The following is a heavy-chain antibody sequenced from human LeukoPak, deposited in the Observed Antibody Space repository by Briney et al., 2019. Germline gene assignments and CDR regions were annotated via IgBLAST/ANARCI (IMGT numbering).Heavy chain of an antibody. J-gene: IGHJ6*02. CDR1: GFTFTNYG. V-gene: IGHV1-18*01. CDR2: ISAYNGNT. CDR3: ARPMTSDHYYYYGMDV. Sequence: ASVKVSCKTSGFTFTNYGINWVRQAPGQGLEWMGWISAYNGNTKYAQKLQGRVTMTTDTFTSTAYMELRSLRSDDTAVYYCARPMTSDHYYYYGMDVWGQGTTVTDSS.